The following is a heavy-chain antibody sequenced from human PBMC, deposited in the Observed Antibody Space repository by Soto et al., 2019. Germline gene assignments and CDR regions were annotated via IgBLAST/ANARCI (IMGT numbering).Heavy chain of an antibody. CDR2: MNPSDGTT. J-gene: IGHJ4*02. V-gene: IGHV1-46*01. CDR1: GYPFTSFF. Sequence: ASVKVSCKASGYPFTSFFMHWVRQAPGQGLEWMGVMNPSDGTTSYSQKFQGRVTMTRDTSTSTVYLELSSLNSEDAAVYYCARDSDYPTGYFDYWGQGTLVTVSS. D-gene: IGHD4-17*01. CDR3: ARDSDYPTGYFDY.